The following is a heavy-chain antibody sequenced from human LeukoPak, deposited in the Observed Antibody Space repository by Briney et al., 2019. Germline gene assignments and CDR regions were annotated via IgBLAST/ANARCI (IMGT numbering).Heavy chain of an antibody. V-gene: IGHV3-23*01. CDR1: GFTFSSYA. J-gene: IGHJ3*02. D-gene: IGHD3-10*01. CDR2: ISGSGGST. Sequence: GGSLRLSCAASGFTFSSYAMSWVRQAPGKGLEWVSAISGSGGSTYYADSVKGRFTISRDNSKNTLYLQMNGLRAEDTAVYYCAKRGGSRRAMSGAFDIWGQGTMVTVSS. CDR3: AKRGGSRRAMSGAFDI.